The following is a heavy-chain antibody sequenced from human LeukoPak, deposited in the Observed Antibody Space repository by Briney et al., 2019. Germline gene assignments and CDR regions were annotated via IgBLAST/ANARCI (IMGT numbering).Heavy chain of an antibody. D-gene: IGHD6-13*01. CDR3: ARVRQQLVPDWLDP. CDR2: INHSGST. J-gene: IGHJ5*02. CDR1: GGSFSGYY. Sequence: PSETLSLTCAVYGGSFSGYYWSWIRQPPGKGLEWIGEINHSGSTNYNPSLKSRVTISVDTSKNQFSLKLSSVTAADTAVYYCARVRQQLVPDWLDPWGQGTLVTVSS. V-gene: IGHV4-34*01.